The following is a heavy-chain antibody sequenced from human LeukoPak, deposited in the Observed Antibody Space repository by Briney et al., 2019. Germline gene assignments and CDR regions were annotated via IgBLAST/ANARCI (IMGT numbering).Heavy chain of an antibody. D-gene: IGHD5-24*01. J-gene: IGHJ4*02. V-gene: IGHV3-53*01. CDR3: TRDQMNY. CDR1: QFTVSRNY. CDR2: IFSNGDT. Sequence: GGSLRLSRTASQFTVSRNYMLWGRHTPGKGLEWVSLIFSNGDTHYADSVKGRFTISRDTSKNTVSLQMNSLRVEDTAMYYCTRDQMNYWGQGTLVTVSS.